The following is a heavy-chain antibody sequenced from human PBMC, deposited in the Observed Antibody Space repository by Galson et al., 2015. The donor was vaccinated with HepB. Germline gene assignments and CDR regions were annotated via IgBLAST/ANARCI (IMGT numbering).Heavy chain of an antibody. CDR1: GGSTSSSY. V-gene: IGHV4-59*08. J-gene: IGHJ4*02. CDR2: IYYSGST. CDR3: ARGLDYYGSGSYEPHFDY. Sequence: SETLSLTCTVSGGSTSSSYWSWIRQPPGKGLEWIGYIYYSGSTNYNPSLKSRVTISVDTSKNQFSLKLSSVTAADTAVYYCARGLDYYGSGSYEPHFDYWGQGTLVTVSS. D-gene: IGHD3-10*01.